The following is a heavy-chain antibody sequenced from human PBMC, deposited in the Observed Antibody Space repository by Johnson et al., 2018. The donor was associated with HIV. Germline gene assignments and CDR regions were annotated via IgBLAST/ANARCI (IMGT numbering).Heavy chain of an antibody. Sequence: QVQLVESGGDLVQPGGSLRLSCAASGFTFSSYGMHWVRQAPGKGLEWVAVISYDGSNKYYADSVKGRFTISRDNFKNTLHLQMNSLRGEDTAVYYCARDRGWGYVGGNSWNAFDIWGQGTMVTVSS. CDR3: ARDRGWGYVGGNSWNAFDI. CDR2: ISYDGSNK. V-gene: IGHV3-30*19. D-gene: IGHD4-23*01. J-gene: IGHJ3*02. CDR1: GFTFSSYG.